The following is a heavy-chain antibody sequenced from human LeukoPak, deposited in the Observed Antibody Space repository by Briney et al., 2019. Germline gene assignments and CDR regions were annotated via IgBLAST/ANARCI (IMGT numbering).Heavy chain of an antibody. CDR3: AKDRLSRAVAVTKAVDY. V-gene: IGHV3-23*01. Sequence: PGGSLRLSCAASGFMFASYAMSWVRQAPGKGLEWVSAISGSGGSTYYADSVKGRFTISRDNSKNTLYLQMNSLRAEDTAVYYCAKDRLSRAVAVTKAVDYWGQGTLVTVSS. CDR1: GFMFASYA. J-gene: IGHJ4*02. D-gene: IGHD6-19*01. CDR2: ISGSGGST.